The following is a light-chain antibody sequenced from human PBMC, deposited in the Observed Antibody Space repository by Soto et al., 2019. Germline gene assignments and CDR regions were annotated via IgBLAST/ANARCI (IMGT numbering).Light chain of an antibody. CDR2: DSS. Sequence: EVVLTQSPGTLSLSPGERATLSCRASQSIGTTYLAWYQQKPGQAPRLLIYDSSSRATGIPDRFSGSGSGTDFTLTIDRLEPDDFAVYYCQEYGNSRTFGQGTKVEI. CDR1: QSIGTTY. V-gene: IGKV3-20*01. J-gene: IGKJ1*01. CDR3: QEYGNSRT.